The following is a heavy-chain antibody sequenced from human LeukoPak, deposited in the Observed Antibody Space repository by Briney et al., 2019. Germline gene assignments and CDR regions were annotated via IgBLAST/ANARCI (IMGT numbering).Heavy chain of an antibody. Sequence: GGSLRLSCAASGFTFSSYSMNWVRQAPGKGLEWVSSISSSSSYIYYADSVKGRFTISRDNAKNSLYLQMNSLRAEDTAVYYCARGLTEGYCTNGVCYTEQDYYYYYYMDVWGKGTTVTVSS. J-gene: IGHJ6*03. V-gene: IGHV3-21*01. D-gene: IGHD2-8*01. CDR2: ISSSSSYI. CDR1: GFTFSSYS. CDR3: ARGLTEGYCTNGVCYTEQDYYYYYYMDV.